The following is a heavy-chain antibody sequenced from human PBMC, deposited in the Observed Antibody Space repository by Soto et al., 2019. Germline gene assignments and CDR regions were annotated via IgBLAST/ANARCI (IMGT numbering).Heavy chain of an antibody. V-gene: IGHV4-4*02. D-gene: IGHD6-19*01. J-gene: IGHJ4*02. Sequence: QVQLQESGPGLVKPSGTLSLTCAVSSGSVFSSNWWSWVRLPPGKGLEWIGETRNSGGANYNPSLKSRVTITVDRSRNHISLELSSVTAAATAVYYSASHLVMAGTRGFDHWGLGTLVTVSS. CDR2: TRNSGGA. CDR3: ASHLVMAGTRGFDH. CDR1: SGSVFSSNW.